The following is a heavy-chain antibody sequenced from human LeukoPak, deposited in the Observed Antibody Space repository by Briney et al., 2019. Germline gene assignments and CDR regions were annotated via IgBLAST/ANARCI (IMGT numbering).Heavy chain of an antibody. V-gene: IGHV3-30*04. CDR1: GFTFSSYA. D-gene: IGHD3-10*01. CDR2: ISYDGSNK. Sequence: RGSLRLPCAASGFTFSSYAMHWVRQAPGKGLEWVAVISYDGSNKYYADSVKGRFTISRDNSKNTLYLQMNSLRAEDTAVYYCARELGSGSYRARSSDAFDIWGQGTMVTVSS. J-gene: IGHJ3*02. CDR3: ARELGSGSYRARSSDAFDI.